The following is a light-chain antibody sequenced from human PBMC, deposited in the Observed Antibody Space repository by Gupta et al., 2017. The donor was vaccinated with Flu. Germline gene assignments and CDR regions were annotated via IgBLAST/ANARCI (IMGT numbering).Light chain of an antibody. J-gene: IGKJ2*01. CDR1: QSVSSK. CDR2: GAS. Sequence: EIVMTQSPATLSVSPGERATLSCRASQSVSSKLAWYQQKPGQAPRLLIYGASTRATGIPARFSGSGSGTEFTLSISSRQSEDFAVYYCQQYNNWPPYNFGQGTKLEIK. V-gene: IGKV3-15*01. CDR3: QQYNNWPPYN.